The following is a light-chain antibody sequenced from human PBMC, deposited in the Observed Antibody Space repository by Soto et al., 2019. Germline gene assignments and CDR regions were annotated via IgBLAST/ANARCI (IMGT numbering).Light chain of an antibody. Sequence: DIQMTQSPSSLSASVGDRVTITCRASQSIITYLNWYQQKPGKAPKLLIYGASGLQSGVPSRFSGSGSGTDFTLTINSLQPEDLATYYCQQLNSYPITFGQGTRLEIK. CDR3: QQLNSYPIT. J-gene: IGKJ5*01. V-gene: IGKV1-39*01. CDR2: GAS. CDR1: QSIITY.